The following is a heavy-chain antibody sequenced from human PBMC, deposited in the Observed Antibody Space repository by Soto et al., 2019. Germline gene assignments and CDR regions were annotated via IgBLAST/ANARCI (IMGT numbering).Heavy chain of an antibody. V-gene: IGHV3-13*01. J-gene: IGHJ3*02. CDR2: VGTAGDT. D-gene: IGHD6-13*01. Sequence: GGSLRLSCAASGFTFSSYDMHWVRQATGKGLEWVSAVGTAGDTSYPGSVKGRFTISRENAKNSFYLQMNSLRAEDTAVYYCARVASWGHDIWGQGTVVTVSS. CDR1: GFTFSSYD. CDR3: ARVASWGHDI.